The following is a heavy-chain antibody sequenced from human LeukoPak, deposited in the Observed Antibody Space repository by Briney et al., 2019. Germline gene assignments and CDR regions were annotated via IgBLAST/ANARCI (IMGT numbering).Heavy chain of an antibody. CDR2: ISKSGDHT. V-gene: IGHV3-23*01. Sequence: GGSLRLSCAVSGLTFNNYAMSWVRQAPGKGLEWVSAISKSGDHTYYAASAKGRFTIYRDNSKNTQYLQMNSLRAEDTAVYYCVREDTPATANYWGQGTLVTISS. CDR1: GLTFNNYA. D-gene: IGHD2-21*02. J-gene: IGHJ4*02. CDR3: VREDTPATANY.